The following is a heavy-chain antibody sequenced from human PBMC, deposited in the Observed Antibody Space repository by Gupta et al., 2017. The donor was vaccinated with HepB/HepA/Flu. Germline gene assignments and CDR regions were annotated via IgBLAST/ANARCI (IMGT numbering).Heavy chain of an antibody. Sequence: DVQLVESGGGLVQLGGSLRLSCAASGLTLSRYDIHWVRQVPGRGLVWVSRSKSDGRSTSYADFVRGRFTNSRDSAKNTVYRQMNSLRAEDTAVYYGARAYTCLDLWGQGTLVTVSS. CDR1: GLTLSRYD. CDR3: ARAYTCLDL. J-gene: IGHJ5*02. CDR2: SKSDGRST. V-gene: IGHV3-74*01.